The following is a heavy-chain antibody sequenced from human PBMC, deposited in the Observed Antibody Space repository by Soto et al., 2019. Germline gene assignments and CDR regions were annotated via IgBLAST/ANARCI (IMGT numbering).Heavy chain of an antibody. CDR1: GVSISSYY. J-gene: IGHJ4*02. CDR2: VYYSGTT. D-gene: IGHD2-21*02. Sequence: QVQLQESGPGLVKPSETLSLTCTVSGVSISSYYWSWIRQSPGKGLEWIGYVYYSGTTIYNPSLKSRVTRSLDTSKNQFSLKLSSVTAADTAVYYCARSKLNDCGGDCELNYWGQGTLVTVSS. CDR3: ARSKLNDCGGDCELNY. V-gene: IGHV4-59*08.